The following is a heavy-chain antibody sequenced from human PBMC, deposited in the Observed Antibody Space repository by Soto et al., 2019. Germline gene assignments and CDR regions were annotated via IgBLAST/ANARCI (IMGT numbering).Heavy chain of an antibody. CDR2: IDSDGTT. Sequence: EVQLVESGGGLVQPGGSLRLSCAASGFTVSSNYMSWVRQAPGQGLECLSVIDSDGTTYYADSVKGRFTISRHNSKYMLYFRMGSRWSEDSAVYYCGRVRTQGWGEGTMVTV. CDR3: GRVRTQG. CDR1: GFTVSSNY. J-gene: IGHJ3*01. D-gene: IGHD1-1*01. V-gene: IGHV3-53*04.